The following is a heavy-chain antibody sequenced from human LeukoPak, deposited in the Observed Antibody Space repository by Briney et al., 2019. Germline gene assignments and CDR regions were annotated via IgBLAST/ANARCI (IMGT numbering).Heavy chain of an antibody. CDR3: AKTSTNYYDSREFGY. V-gene: IGHV3-43*02. Sequence: PGGSLRLSCAASGFTFDDYAMHWVRQAPGKGLEWVSLISGDGGSTYYADSVKGRFTISRDNSKNSLYLQMNSLRTEDTALYYCAKTSTNYYDSREFGYWGQGTLVTVSS. CDR2: ISGDGGST. D-gene: IGHD3-22*01. J-gene: IGHJ4*02. CDR1: GFTFDDYA.